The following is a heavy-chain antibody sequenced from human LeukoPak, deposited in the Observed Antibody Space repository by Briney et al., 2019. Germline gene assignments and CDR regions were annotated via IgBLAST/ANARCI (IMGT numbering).Heavy chain of an antibody. CDR1: GFTFSSYG. CDR2: ISYDGSNK. D-gene: IGHD3-10*01. Sequence: PGGSLRLSCAASGFTFSSYGMHWVRQAPGKGLEWVAVISYDGSNKYYADSVKGRFTISRDNSKNTLYLQMNSLRAEDTAVYYCANRGAYTLWFSFWGQGTLVTVSS. CDR3: ANRGAYTLWFSF. V-gene: IGHV3-30*18. J-gene: IGHJ4*02.